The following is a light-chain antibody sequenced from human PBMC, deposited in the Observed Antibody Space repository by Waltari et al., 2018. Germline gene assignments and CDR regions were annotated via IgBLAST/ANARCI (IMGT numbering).Light chain of an antibody. CDR2: DAS. V-gene: IGKV1-NL1*01. CDR1: QGISKS. CDR3: QQYYSTPQT. J-gene: IGKJ1*01. Sequence: DIQMTQSPSSLSASVGDRVTITCRASQGISKSLAWYQQKPGRDPKLLIYDASRLESGVPSRFSGSGSGTAYTLTITSLQPEDFATYSCQQYYSTPQTFGQGTKVEI.